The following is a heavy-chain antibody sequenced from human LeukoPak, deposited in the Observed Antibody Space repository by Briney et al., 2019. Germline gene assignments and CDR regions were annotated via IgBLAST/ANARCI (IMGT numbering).Heavy chain of an antibody. Sequence: GGSLRLSCAASGFTFSSYGMNWVRQAPGKGLEWVSSISSSSSYIYYADSVKGRFTISRDNAKNSLYLQMNSLRAEDTAVYYCARDVPVGLGYCSGGSCRWGYWGQGTLVTVSS. J-gene: IGHJ4*02. CDR2: ISSSSSYI. CDR3: ARDVPVGLGYCSGGSCRWGY. V-gene: IGHV3-21*01. D-gene: IGHD2-15*01. CDR1: GFTFSSYG.